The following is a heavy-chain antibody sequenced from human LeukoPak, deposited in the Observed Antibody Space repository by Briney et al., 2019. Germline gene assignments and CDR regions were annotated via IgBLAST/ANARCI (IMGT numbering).Heavy chain of an antibody. J-gene: IGHJ4*02. D-gene: IGHD4-17*01. V-gene: IGHV1-18*01. Sequence: ASVKVSCKASGGTFSSYAISWVRQAPGQGLEWMGWISAYNGNTNYAQKLQGRVTMTTDTSTSTAYMELRSLRSDDTAVYYCARAQIHGENDYWGQGTLVTVSS. CDR1: GGTFSSYA. CDR2: ISAYNGNT. CDR3: ARAQIHGENDY.